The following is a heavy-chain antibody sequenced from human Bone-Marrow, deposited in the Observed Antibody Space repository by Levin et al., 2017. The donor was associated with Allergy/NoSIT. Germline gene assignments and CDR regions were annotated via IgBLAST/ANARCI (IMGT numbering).Heavy chain of an antibody. V-gene: IGHV3-11*01. J-gene: IGHJ4*02. CDR1: GFTFSDYY. D-gene: IGHD5-12*01. Sequence: GESLKISCAASGFTFSDYYMSWIRQAPGKGLEWVSYISSSGSTIYYADSVKGRFTISRDNAKNSLYLQMNSLRAEDTAVYYCASVLGYRPDDYWGQGTLVTVSS. CDR3: ASVLGYRPDDY. CDR2: ISSSGSTI.